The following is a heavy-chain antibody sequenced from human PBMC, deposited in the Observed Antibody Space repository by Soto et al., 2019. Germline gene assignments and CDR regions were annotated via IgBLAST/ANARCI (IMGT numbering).Heavy chain of an antibody. Sequence: AGGSLRLSCAASGFTFSTFAMNWVRQAPGKGLEWVSTISGSGVGTYSGDSVKGRFTISRDNSKNTLYLQMNSLRAEDTAVYYCAKATAAAFTTQIVLGHYFYGMDVWGQGTTVTVSS. J-gene: IGHJ6*02. CDR3: AKATAAAFTTQIVLGHYFYGMDV. CDR2: ISGSGVGT. CDR1: GFTFSTFA. V-gene: IGHV3-23*01. D-gene: IGHD2-21*01.